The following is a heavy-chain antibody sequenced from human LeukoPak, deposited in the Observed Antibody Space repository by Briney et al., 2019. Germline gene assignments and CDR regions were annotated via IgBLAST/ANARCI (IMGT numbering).Heavy chain of an antibody. Sequence: ASVKVSCKASGYTFTSYGISWVRQAPGQGLEWMGWISACNGNTNYAQKLQGRVTMTTDTSTSTAYMELRSLRSDDTAVYYCASQPYYYGSGGGRFDYWGQGTLVTVSS. V-gene: IGHV1-18*04. D-gene: IGHD3-10*01. CDR3: ASQPYYYGSGGGRFDY. CDR2: ISACNGNT. J-gene: IGHJ4*02. CDR1: GYTFTSYG.